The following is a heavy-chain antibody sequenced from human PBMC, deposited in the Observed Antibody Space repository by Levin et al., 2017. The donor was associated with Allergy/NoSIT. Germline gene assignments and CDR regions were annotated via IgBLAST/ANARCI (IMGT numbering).Heavy chain of an antibody. V-gene: IGHV3-21*01. Sequence: GESLKISCAASGFTFSTYNMNWVRQAPGKGLEWVSSISPTGYYIYYGGSVRGRFIISRDNAKDSLYLQMNSLRAEDTAVYYCARGNTDYQRRDKFDPWGQGTLVTVSS. D-gene: IGHD5-12*01. CDR1: GFTFSTYN. J-gene: IGHJ5*02. CDR3: ARGNTDYQRRDKFDP. CDR2: ISPTGYYI.